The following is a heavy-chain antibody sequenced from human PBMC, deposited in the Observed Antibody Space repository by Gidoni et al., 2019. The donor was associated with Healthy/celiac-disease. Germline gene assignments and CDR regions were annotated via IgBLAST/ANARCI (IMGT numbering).Heavy chain of an antibody. CDR3: VKALQSYSSSSD. Sequence: VQLVESGGGLVQPGGSLILSCSASGFTFSSYAMHWVRQAPGKGLEYVSAISSNGGSTYYADSVKGRFTISRDNSKNTLYLQMSSLRAEDTAVYYCVKALQSYSSSSDWGQGTLVTVSS. CDR1: GFTFSSYA. D-gene: IGHD6-6*01. V-gene: IGHV3-64D*06. CDR2: ISSNGGST. J-gene: IGHJ4*02.